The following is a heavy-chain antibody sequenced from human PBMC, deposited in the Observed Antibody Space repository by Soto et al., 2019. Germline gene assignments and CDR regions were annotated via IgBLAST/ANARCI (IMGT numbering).Heavy chain of an antibody. CDR3: ARDGAVAGTHYYYGMDV. V-gene: IGHV1-69*13. CDR1: GGTFSSYA. J-gene: IGHJ6*02. D-gene: IGHD6-19*01. CDR2: IIPIFGTA. Sequence: ASVKVSCKASGGTFSSYAISWVRQAPGQGLEWMGGIIPIFGTANYAQKFQGRVTITADESTSTAYMELSSLRSEDTAVYYCARDGAVAGTHYYYGMDVWGQGTTVTVSS.